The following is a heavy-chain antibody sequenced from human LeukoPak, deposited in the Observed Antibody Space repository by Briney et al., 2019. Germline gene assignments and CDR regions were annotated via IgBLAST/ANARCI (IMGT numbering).Heavy chain of an antibody. J-gene: IGHJ4*02. CDR3: AKAMRDYYDSSGYYYFDY. V-gene: IGHV3-7*03. CDR2: IKQDGSEK. Sequence: GSLRLSCAASGFSFSSYGMHWVRQAPGKGLEWVTNIKQDGSEKYYVDSVKGQFTISRDNAKNSLYLQMNSLRAEDTALYYCAKAMRDYYDSSGYYYFDYWGQGTLVTVSS. D-gene: IGHD3-22*01. CDR1: GFSFSSYG.